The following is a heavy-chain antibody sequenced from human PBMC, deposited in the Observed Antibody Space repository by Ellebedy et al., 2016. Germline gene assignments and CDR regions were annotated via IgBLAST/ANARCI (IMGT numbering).Heavy chain of an antibody. V-gene: IGHV3-20*04. CDR2: INWNGGTT. Sequence: GESLKISXAVSGFRFDDYGMSWVRQTPKKRLEWVAGINWNGGTTGYGASMKGRFTISRDNAKNSLYLEMNNLRGEDTGLYYCGRVHRNGGWDNWGQGNLVTVSS. J-gene: IGHJ4*02. D-gene: IGHD3-16*01. CDR3: GRVHRNGGWDN. CDR1: GFRFDDYG.